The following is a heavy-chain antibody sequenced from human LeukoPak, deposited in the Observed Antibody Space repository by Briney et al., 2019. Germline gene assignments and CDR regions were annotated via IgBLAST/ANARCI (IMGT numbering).Heavy chain of an antibody. J-gene: IGHJ4*02. V-gene: IGHV4-34*01. CDR3: ARGLQDYVWGSYRSYYFDY. D-gene: IGHD3-16*02. CDR1: GGSFSGYY. Sequence: SETLSLTCAVYGGSFSGYYWSWIRQPPGKGLEWIGEINHSGSTNYNPSLKSRVTISVDTSKNQFSLKLSSVTAADTAVYYCARGLQDYVWGSYRSYYFDYWGQGTLVTVSS. CDR2: INHSGST.